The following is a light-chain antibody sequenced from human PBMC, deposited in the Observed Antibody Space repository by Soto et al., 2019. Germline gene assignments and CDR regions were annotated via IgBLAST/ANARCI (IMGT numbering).Light chain of an antibody. CDR2: GVS. Sequence: QSVLTQPASVSGSPGQSITISCTGTSSDVGGYNSVYWYQQYPGKAPKLMIFGVSDRPSGVSNRFSGSKSGNTASLTISGLQAEDEADYYCSSYKTSSNVVVFGGGTKLTVL. J-gene: IGLJ2*01. V-gene: IGLV2-14*01. CDR3: SSYKTSSNVVV. CDR1: SSDVGGYNS.